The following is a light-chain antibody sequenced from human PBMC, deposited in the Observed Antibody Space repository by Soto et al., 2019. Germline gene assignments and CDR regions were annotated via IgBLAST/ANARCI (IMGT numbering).Light chain of an antibody. Sequence: DIPMIQSPSTLSASVGDRVTITCRASQSISNSLAWYQQKPGKAPKLLIYEASSLKSGVPSRFSGSGSGTEYTLTISSLQSDDFATYYCQQYNGYWTFGQGTKVEIK. V-gene: IGKV1-5*03. J-gene: IGKJ1*01. CDR3: QQYNGYWT. CDR1: QSISNS. CDR2: EAS.